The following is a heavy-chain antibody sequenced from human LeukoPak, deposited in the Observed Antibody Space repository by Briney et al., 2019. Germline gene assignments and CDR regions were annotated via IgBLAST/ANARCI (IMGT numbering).Heavy chain of an antibody. CDR1: GFTFSSYG. D-gene: IGHD6-6*01. V-gene: IGHV3-33*06. CDR3: EKAGSTARHRYNWFDP. J-gene: IGHJ5*02. CDR2: IWYDGSNK. Sequence: PGRSLRLSCAASGFTFSSYGMHWVRQAPGKGLEWVAVIWYDGSNKYYADSVKGRFTISRDNSKNTLNLQMDNLRDEHTAVYYCEKAGSTARHRYNWFDPWGQGTLVTVSS.